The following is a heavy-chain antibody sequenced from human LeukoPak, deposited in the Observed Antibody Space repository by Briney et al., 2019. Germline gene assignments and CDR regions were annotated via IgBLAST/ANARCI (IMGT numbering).Heavy chain of an antibody. CDR1: GFTFSDYW. CDR2: INTSGSST. J-gene: IGHJ4*01. CDR3: ARSNYADDF. Sequence: GGSLRLSCAASGFTFSDYWMHWVRQVPGKGLVWVSRINTSGSSTTYADYVKGRFTISRDNAKNTLYLQMDSLRAEDTGVYYCARSNYADDFWGHGTLVTVSS. D-gene: IGHD1-26*01. V-gene: IGHV3-74*03.